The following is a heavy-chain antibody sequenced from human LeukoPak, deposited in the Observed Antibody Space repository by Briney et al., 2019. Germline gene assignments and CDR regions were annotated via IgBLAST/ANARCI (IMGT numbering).Heavy chain of an antibody. D-gene: IGHD2-2*02. Sequence: GASVRVSCKASGGTFSSYAISWVRQAPGQGLEWMGGIIPISGTANYAQKFQGRVTITADESTSTAYMELSSLRSEDMAVYYCARGMRGKCSSTSCYMTYYYGMDVWGQGTTVTVSS. CDR1: GGTFSSYA. CDR3: ARGMRGKCSSTSCYMTYYYGMDV. J-gene: IGHJ6*02. CDR2: IIPISGTA. V-gene: IGHV1-69*13.